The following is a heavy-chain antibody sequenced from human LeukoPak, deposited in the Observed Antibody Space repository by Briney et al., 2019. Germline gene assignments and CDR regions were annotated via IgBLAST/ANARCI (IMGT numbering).Heavy chain of an antibody. CDR3: ARGARDFWSVSAYYYYMDV. D-gene: IGHD3-3*01. CDR2: VNPNTGNA. J-gene: IGHJ6*03. Sequence: ASVKVSCKASGYTFTNYDINWVRQATGQGLEWMGWVNPNTGNAGYALKFQGRVTITRNTSISTAYMDLSSLKSDDTAVYYCARGARDFWSVSAYYYYMDVWGTGSTVTVSS. V-gene: IGHV1-8*03. CDR1: GYTFTNYD.